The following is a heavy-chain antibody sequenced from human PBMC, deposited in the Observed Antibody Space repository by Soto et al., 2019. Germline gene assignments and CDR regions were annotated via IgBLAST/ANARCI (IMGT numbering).Heavy chain of an antibody. CDR3: ARDVLGIGLV. Sequence: QVQLVECGGGVVQPGGCVRLYSAASGFTFSSYGLHWVRRAPGKGLEWVAGIWYDGSNKYYADSVKGRFTMSIDKYKNTQYLLMNRLRAEDTAEYYCARDVLGIGLVWGQGTLVTVSS. J-gene: IGHJ1*01. CDR1: GFTFSSYG. CDR2: IWYDGSNK. V-gene: IGHV3-33*01. D-gene: IGHD7-27*01.